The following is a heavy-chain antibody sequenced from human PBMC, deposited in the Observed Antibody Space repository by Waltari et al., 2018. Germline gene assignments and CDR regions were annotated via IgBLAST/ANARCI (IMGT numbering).Heavy chain of an antibody. D-gene: IGHD4-17*01. Sequence: QVQLVQSGAEVKKPGASVKVSCKASGYTFTGYYMHWVRQAPGQGLEWMGWINPNSGGKNYAQKFQGRVTMTRDTSISTAYMELSRLRSDDTAVYYCARDYRPYGDPWFDYWGQGTLVTVSS. CDR3: ARDYRPYGDPWFDY. J-gene: IGHJ4*02. CDR2: INPNSGGK. V-gene: IGHV1-2*02. CDR1: GYTFTGYY.